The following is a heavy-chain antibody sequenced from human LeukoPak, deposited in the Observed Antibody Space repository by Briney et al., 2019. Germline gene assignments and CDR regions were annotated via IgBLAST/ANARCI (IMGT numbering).Heavy chain of an antibody. J-gene: IGHJ4*02. CDR3: AREPSISVAGAGDY. Sequence: GSLRLSCAASGFTFSTYWMHWVRQAPGKGLEWVANIRKDGNEKYYVDSVKGRFTISRDNAKNLLYLQMNSLRVDDTAVYYCAREPSISVAGAGDYWGQGTLVTVSS. CDR2: IRKDGNEK. V-gene: IGHV3-7*01. CDR1: GFTFSTYW. D-gene: IGHD6-19*01.